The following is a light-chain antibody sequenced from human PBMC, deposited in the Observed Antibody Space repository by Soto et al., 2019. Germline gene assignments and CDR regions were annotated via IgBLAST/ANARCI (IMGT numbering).Light chain of an antibody. V-gene: IGLV2-11*01. CDR2: DVI. Sequence: QSALTQPRSVSGSPGQSVSISCTGARSDVGGYDYVSWYQQHPDKAPKVIIYDVIKRPSGDPDRFSGSKSGNTASLTISGLQSDDEADYYCCSYAGSYSYVFGPGTQLTVL. CDR3: CSYAGSYSYV. J-gene: IGLJ1*01. CDR1: RSDVGGYDY.